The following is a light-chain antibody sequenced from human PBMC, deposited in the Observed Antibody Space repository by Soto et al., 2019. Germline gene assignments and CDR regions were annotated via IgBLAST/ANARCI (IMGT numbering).Light chain of an antibody. Sequence: QSVLTQPASVSGSPGQSITISCTGTSSDVGGYNYVSWYQQHPGKAPNLMIYDVSNRPSGVSNRFSGSKSGITASLTISGLQAEDDADYYCSSYTSSSTPYVFGTGTKLTVL. V-gene: IGLV2-14*01. CDR1: SSDVGGYNY. J-gene: IGLJ1*01. CDR3: SSYTSSSTPYV. CDR2: DVS.